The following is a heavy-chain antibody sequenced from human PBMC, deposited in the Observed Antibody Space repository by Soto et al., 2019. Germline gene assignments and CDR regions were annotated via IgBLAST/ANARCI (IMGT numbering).Heavy chain of an antibody. CDR3: TTASCSGGSCYGVFDAFDI. CDR2: IKSKTDGGTT. CDR1: GFTFSNAW. V-gene: IGHV3-15*07. D-gene: IGHD2-15*01. J-gene: IGHJ3*02. Sequence: PGGSLRLSCAASGFTFSNAWMNWVRQAPGKGLEWVGRIKSKTDGGTTDYAAPVKGRFTISRDDSKNTLYLQMNSLKTEDTAVYYCTTASCSGGSCYGVFDAFDIWGQGTMVTVSS.